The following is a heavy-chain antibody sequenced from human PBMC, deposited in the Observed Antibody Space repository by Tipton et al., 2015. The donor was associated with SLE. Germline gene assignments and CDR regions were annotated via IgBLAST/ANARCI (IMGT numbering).Heavy chain of an antibody. CDR1: GGSISSSSYY. J-gene: IGHJ4*02. D-gene: IGHD6-19*01. CDR3: ARVRYSSGRWYFDY. Sequence: TLSLTCTVSGGSISSSSYYWGWIRQPPGKGLEWIGSIYYSGSTYYNPSLKSRVTISVDTSKNQFSLKLSSVTAADTAVYYCARVRYSSGRWYFDYWGQGNLVTVSS. CDR2: IYYSGST. V-gene: IGHV4-39*07.